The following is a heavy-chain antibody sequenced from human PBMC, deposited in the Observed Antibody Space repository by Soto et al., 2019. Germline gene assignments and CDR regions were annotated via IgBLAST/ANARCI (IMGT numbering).Heavy chain of an antibody. CDR2: ISHDGNNK. CDR3: ARDKSNSWTFDY. J-gene: IGHJ4*02. CDR1: GFTFSSYF. Sequence: PGGSLRLSCAASGFTFSSYFMHWVRQTPGKGLEWVAFISHDGNNKYCADSVKGRFTISKDNSKNTLYLQMNSLRGEDTAMYYCARDKSNSWTFDYWGQGTLVTVSS. V-gene: IGHV3-30-3*01. D-gene: IGHD3-3*01.